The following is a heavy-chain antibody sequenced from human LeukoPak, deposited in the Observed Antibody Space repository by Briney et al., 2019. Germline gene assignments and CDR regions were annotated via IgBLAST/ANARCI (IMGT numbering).Heavy chain of an antibody. CDR3: ARFSWGCSTASCYLTN. J-gene: IGHJ4*02. D-gene: IGHD2-2*01. V-gene: IGHV4-59*11. CDR1: GGSLSGHY. Sequence: PSETLFLTCTVGGGSLSGHYWGWIRQPPGKGLELVGHIYYTGTTFYNPSLNSRVTITLDTSRNQFSLRLTSVIAADTAVYYCARFSWGCSTASCYLTNWGLGALVTVSS. CDR2: IYYTGTT.